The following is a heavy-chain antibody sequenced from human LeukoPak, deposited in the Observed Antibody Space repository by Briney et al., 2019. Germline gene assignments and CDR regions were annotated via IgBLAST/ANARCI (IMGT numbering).Heavy chain of an antibody. V-gene: IGHV4-39*07. CDR3: ARDSVIAAAAFDI. CDR2: IYYSGST. CDR1: GGSISSSSYY. Sequence: SETLSLTCTVSGGSISSSSYYWGWIRQPPGKGLEWIGSIYYSGSTYYNPSLKSRVTISVDTSKNQFSLKLSSVTAADTAVYYCARDSVIAAAAFDIWGQGTMVTVSS. J-gene: IGHJ3*02. D-gene: IGHD6-13*01.